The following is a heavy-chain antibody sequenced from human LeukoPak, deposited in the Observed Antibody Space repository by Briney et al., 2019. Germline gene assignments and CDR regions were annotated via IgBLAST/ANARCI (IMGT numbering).Heavy chain of an antibody. Sequence: SETLSLTCTVSGGSISSGSYYWGWIRQPAGKGLEWIGRIYTSGSTNYNPSLKSRVTISVDTSKNQFSLKLSSVTAADTAVYYCARLYDFWSGYQYYYYYYMDVWGKGTTVTVSS. J-gene: IGHJ6*03. V-gene: IGHV4-61*02. CDR1: GGSISSGSYY. D-gene: IGHD3-3*01. CDR3: ARLYDFWSGYQYYYYYYMDV. CDR2: IYTSGST.